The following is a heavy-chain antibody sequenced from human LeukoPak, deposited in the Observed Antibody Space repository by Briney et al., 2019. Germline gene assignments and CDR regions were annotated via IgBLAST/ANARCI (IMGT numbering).Heavy chain of an antibody. V-gene: IGHV1-2*02. Sequence: ASVKVSCKASGYTFTGYYMHWVRQAPGQGLGWMRWINPNSGSTNYAQKFQGRVAMTRDTSISTAYMELSRLRSDDTAVYYCARGPPPRGYCSSTSCYAFDIWGQGTMVTVSS. CDR2: INPNSGST. CDR1: GYTFTGYY. J-gene: IGHJ3*02. CDR3: ARGPPPRGYCSSTSCYAFDI. D-gene: IGHD2-2*01.